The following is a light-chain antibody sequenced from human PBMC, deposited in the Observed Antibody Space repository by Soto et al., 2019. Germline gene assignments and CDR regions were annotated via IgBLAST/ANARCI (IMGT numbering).Light chain of an antibody. J-gene: IGKJ1*01. CDR1: QSVGVN. Sequence: MTQSPATLSVAPGGRATLSCRASQSVGVNLAWYQQKHGQAPRLLLYGASTRATAIPARFSGSGSGAEFTLTIDSLQSEDFAVYYCQQYTDWPLTFGQATRVEIK. CDR2: GAS. CDR3: QQYTDWPLT. V-gene: IGKV3-15*01.